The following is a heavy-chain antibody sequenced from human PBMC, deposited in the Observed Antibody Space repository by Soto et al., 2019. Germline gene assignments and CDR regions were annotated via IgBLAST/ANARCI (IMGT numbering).Heavy chain of an antibody. D-gene: IGHD3-10*01. CDR1: GFTFSSYW. Sequence: GGSLRLSCAASGFTFSSYWMHWVRQAPGKGLVWVSRINSDGSSTSYADSVKGRFTISRDNAKNTLYLQMNSLRAEDTAVYYCARDRWYYYGSETNWFDPWGQGTLVTVSS. V-gene: IGHV3-74*01. J-gene: IGHJ5*02. CDR2: INSDGSST. CDR3: ARDRWYYYGSETNWFDP.